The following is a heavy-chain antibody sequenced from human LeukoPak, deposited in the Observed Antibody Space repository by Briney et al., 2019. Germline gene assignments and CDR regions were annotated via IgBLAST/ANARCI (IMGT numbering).Heavy chain of an antibody. J-gene: IGHJ4*02. CDR3: ARDPSKWELPVDY. CDR2: INSDGSSA. Sequence: GGSLRLSCAASGFTFSSSWMHWFRQAPGKGLVWVSRINSDGSSATYADSVKGRFTISRDNTKNTLFLQMNSLRAGDTAVYYCARDPSKWELPVDYWGQGTLVTVSS. CDR1: GFTFSSSW. V-gene: IGHV3-74*01. D-gene: IGHD1-26*01.